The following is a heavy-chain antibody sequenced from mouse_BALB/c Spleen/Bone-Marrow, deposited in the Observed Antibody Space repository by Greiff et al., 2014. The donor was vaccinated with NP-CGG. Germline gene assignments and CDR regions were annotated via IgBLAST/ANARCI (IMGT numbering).Heavy chain of an antibody. Sequence: QVHVKQSGPGLVAPSQSLSITCTVSGVSLTSYCVHWVRQPPGKGLEWLGVIWAGGSTNYNSALMSRLSISKDNSKSQVFLKMNSLQTDDTAMYYCAREATMITWFAYWGQGTLVTVSA. D-gene: IGHD2-4*01. CDR2: IWAGGST. CDR3: AREATMITWFAY. J-gene: IGHJ3*01. CDR1: GVSLTSYC. V-gene: IGHV2-9*02.